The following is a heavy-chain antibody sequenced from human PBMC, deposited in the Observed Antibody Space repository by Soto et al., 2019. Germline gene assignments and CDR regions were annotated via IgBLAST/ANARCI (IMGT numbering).Heavy chain of an antibody. CDR2: IIPIFGTA. D-gene: IGHD3-16*01. CDR3: XXXXXGXXIXXXXXXXXYYGMDV. J-gene: IGHJ6*02. CDR1: GGTFSSYA. V-gene: IGHV1-69*12. Sequence: QVQLVQSGAEVKNPGSSVKVSCKASGGTFSSYAISWVRQAPGQGLEWMGGIIPIFGTANYAQKFQSRVTITAAXXTXXXXXXXXXXXXXXXXXXXXXXXXXGXXIXXXXXXXXYYGMDVWGQVTTVTVSS.